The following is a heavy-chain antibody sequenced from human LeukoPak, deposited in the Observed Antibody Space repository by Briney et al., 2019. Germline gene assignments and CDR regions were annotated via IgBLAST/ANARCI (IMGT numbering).Heavy chain of an antibody. Sequence: GGSLRLSCAASGFTFRSYWMSWVRQAPGKGLEWVANIKQGGSEKFYVDSVKGRFTISRDNAKNSLYLQMNSLRAEDTAVYYCARDTWGYSDLWGRGTQVTVSS. CDR2: IKQGGSEK. CDR1: GFTFRSYW. J-gene: IGHJ2*01. V-gene: IGHV3-7*04. CDR3: ARDTWGYSDL. D-gene: IGHD7-27*01.